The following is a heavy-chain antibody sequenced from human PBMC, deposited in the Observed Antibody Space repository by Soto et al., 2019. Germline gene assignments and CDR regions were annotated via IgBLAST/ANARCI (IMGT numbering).Heavy chain of an antibody. J-gene: IGHJ1*01. CDR3: ARVWWFGEKEYFQN. CDR1: GFSLSTDGMC. V-gene: IGHV2-70*11. Sequence: ESGPTLVNPPPTLTLTCTISGFSLSTDGMCVSWIRQPPGKALEWLARIDWNDDKCYSTSLKTRLTISKDTSKNQAVLTMTKLDPADTATYYCARVWWFGEKEYFQNWGQGTLVTVSS. D-gene: IGHD2-21*01. CDR2: IDWNDDK.